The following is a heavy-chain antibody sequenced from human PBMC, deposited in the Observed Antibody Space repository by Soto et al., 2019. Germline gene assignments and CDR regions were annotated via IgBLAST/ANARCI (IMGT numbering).Heavy chain of an antibody. Sequence: GSLRLSCVASGFSFSNYNMNWVRQAPGKGLEWVSYTTDSSDTVHYADSVRGRFTISRDNAESSLYLQMNSLRDEDTAVYFCARDFGHGYYLDYWGRGTLVTVSS. CDR1: GFSFSNYN. D-gene: IGHD3-3*01. CDR3: ARDFGHGYYLDY. CDR2: TTDSSDTV. V-gene: IGHV3-48*02. J-gene: IGHJ4*02.